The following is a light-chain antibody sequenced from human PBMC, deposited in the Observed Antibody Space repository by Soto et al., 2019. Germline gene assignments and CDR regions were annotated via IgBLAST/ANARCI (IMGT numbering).Light chain of an antibody. V-gene: IGLV2-8*01. CDR3: SSYAGSNNFEV. CDR2: EVS. CDR1: SSDVGAYNY. J-gene: IGLJ3*02. Sequence: QSALTQPPSASGSPGQSVTISCTGTSSDVGAYNYVSWYQQHPGKAPKLMIYEVSKRPSGVPDRFSGSKSGNTASLAVSGLQSEEEADYDCSSYAGSNNFEVFGGGTQLTVL.